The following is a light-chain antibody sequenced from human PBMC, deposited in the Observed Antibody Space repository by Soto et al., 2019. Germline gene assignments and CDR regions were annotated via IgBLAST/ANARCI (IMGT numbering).Light chain of an antibody. CDR1: SSDVGGYNY. J-gene: IGLJ2*01. CDR2: EVS. CDR3: SSYTSTSTRVL. Sequence: QSVLTQPASVSGSPGQSITISCTGTSSDVGGYNYVSWYQQHPGKAPKLMIYEVSHRPSGVSDRFSGSKSGNTASLTISGLQAEDEADYYCSSYTSTSTRVLFGGGTKVTVL. V-gene: IGLV2-14*01.